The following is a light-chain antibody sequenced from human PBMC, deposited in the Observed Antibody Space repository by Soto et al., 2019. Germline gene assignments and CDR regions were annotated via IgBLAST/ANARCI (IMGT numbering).Light chain of an antibody. CDR3: QQRRDWPIT. V-gene: IGKV3-11*01. Sequence: EYVLTQSPATLSLSPGERATLSCRASQNIGNFLALYQQRPGQAPRLLIYEASNRATGIPARFSGSGSGTDFTLTISSLEPEDFAVYYCQQRRDWPITFGQGTRLENK. CDR1: QNIGNF. J-gene: IGKJ5*01. CDR2: EAS.